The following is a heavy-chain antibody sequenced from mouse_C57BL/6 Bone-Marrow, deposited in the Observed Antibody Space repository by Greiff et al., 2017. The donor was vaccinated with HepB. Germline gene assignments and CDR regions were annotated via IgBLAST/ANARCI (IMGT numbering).Heavy chain of an antibody. D-gene: IGHD2-2*01. CDR1: GYTFTSYW. CDR3: ARGRLRLDY. V-gene: IGHV1-50*01. J-gene: IGHJ2*01. Sequence: QVQLQQPGAELVKPGASVKLSCKASGYTFTSYWIQWVKQRPGQGLEWIGEIDPSDSYTNYNQKFKGKATLTVDTSSSTAYMQLSSLTSEDSAVYYCARGRLRLDYWGQGTTLTVSS. CDR2: IDPSDSYT.